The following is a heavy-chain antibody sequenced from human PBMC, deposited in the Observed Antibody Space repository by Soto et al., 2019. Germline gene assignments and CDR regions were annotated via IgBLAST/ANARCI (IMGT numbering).Heavy chain of an antibody. Sequence: QAQLEESGGGVVQPGTSLRLSCSASSFSFSSSGMHWVRQPPGKGLEWVAAIWDDGGNKYYADSVRGRFTISRDNSKTTLFLQMNSLRAEDTALYYCARSSGSYFAAFYDTWGQGTLVSVSS. CDR3: ARSSGSYFAAFYDT. D-gene: IGHD1-26*01. V-gene: IGHV3-33*01. J-gene: IGHJ4*02. CDR1: SFSFSSSG. CDR2: IWDDGGNK.